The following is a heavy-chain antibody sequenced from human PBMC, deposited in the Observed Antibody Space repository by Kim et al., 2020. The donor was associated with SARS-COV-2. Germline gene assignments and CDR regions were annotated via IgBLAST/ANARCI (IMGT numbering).Heavy chain of an antibody. CDR3: TTLLRYFDWLAVKYCYYGMDV. CDR2: IKSKTDGGTT. V-gene: IGHV3-15*01. CDR1: GFTFSNAW. J-gene: IGHJ6*02. Sequence: GGSLRLSCAASGFTFSNAWMSWVRQAPGKGLEWVGRIKSKTDGGTTDYAAPVKGRFTISRDDSKNTLYLQMNSLKTEDTAVYYCTTLLRYFDWLAVKYCYYGMDVWGQGTTVTVSS. D-gene: IGHD3-9*01.